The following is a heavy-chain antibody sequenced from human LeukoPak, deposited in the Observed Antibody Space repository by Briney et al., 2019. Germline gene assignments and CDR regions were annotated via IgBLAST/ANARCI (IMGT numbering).Heavy chain of an antibody. CDR1: GGSISSGGYY. CDR3: ARYCSSTSCRWFDP. D-gene: IGHD2-2*01. V-gene: IGHV4-31*03. J-gene: IGHJ5*02. CDR2: IYYTGST. Sequence: SETLSLTCTVSGGSISSGGYYWSWIRQHPGKGLECIGYIYYTGSTYYNPSLKSRVIISVDTSKNQFSLKLNSVTAADTAVYYCARYCSSTSCRWFDPWGQGTLVTVSS.